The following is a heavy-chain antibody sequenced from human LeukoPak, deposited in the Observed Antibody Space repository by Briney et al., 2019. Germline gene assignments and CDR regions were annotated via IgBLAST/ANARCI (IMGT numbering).Heavy chain of an antibody. CDR2: ISGSGGST. D-gene: IGHD3-22*01. CDR3: TTGASYYDSTGSTFQH. Sequence: GGSLRLSCAASGFTFSSYAMSWVRQAPGKGLEWVSAISGSGGSTYYADSVKGRFTISRDNSKNTLYLQMNSLRAEDTAVYYCTTGASYYDSTGSTFQHWGQGTLVTVSS. CDR1: GFTFSSYA. J-gene: IGHJ1*01. V-gene: IGHV3-23*01.